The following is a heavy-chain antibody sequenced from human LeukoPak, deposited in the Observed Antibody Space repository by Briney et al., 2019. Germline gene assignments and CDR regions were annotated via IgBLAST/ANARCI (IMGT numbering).Heavy chain of an antibody. CDR1: GYTFTAYY. Sequence: EASVKVSCKTSGYTFTAYYMHWVRQAPGQGLEWMGWVNPNTGVTNYAQKFQGRVTMTRATSINTAYMELNRLTSDDTAIYYCARDDSFQFDSWGQGSLVTVSS. CDR2: VNPNTGVT. D-gene: IGHD5-18*01. CDR3: ARDDSFQFDS. J-gene: IGHJ4*02. V-gene: IGHV1-2*02.